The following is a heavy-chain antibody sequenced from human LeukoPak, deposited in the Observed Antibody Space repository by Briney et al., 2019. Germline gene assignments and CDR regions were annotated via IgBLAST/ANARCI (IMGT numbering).Heavy chain of an antibody. CDR3: ARSGIAAAGTGLDYYYYGMDV. J-gene: IGHJ6*02. CDR2: INHSGST. D-gene: IGHD6-13*01. Sequence: PSETLSLTCAVYGGSFSGYYWSWIRQPPGKGLEWIGEINHSGSTNYNPSLKSRVTISVDTSKNQFSLKLSSVTAADTAVYYCARSGIAAAGTGLDYYYYGMDVWGQGTTVTVSS. V-gene: IGHV4-34*01. CDR1: GGSFSGYY.